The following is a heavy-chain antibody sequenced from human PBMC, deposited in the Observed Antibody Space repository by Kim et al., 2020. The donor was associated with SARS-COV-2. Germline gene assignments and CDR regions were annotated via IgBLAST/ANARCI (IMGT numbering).Heavy chain of an antibody. D-gene: IGHD3-22*01. CDR1: GYTFTGYY. J-gene: IGHJ6*03. V-gene: IGHV1-2*02. CDR3: ARDKYRGVSGYYSYYYYYMDV. Sequence: ASVKVSCKASGYTFTGYYMHWVRQAPGQGLEWMGWINPNSGGTNYAQKFQGRVTMTRDTSISTAYMELSRLRSDDTAVYYCARDKYRGVSGYYSYYYYYMDVWGKGTTVTVSS. CDR2: INPNSGGT.